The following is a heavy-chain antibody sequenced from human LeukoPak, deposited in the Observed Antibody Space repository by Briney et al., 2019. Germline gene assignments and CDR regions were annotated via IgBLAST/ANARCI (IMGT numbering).Heavy chain of an antibody. CDR1: GGSISSYY. J-gene: IGHJ6*03. Sequence: SETLSLTCTVSGGSISSYYWSWIRQPPGKGLEWIGYIYTSGSTNYNPSLKSRVTISVDTSKNQFSLKLSSVTAADTAVYYCARHFPQYYYYMDVWGKGTTVTVSS. CDR3: ARHFPQYYYYMDV. CDR2: IYTSGST. V-gene: IGHV4-4*09.